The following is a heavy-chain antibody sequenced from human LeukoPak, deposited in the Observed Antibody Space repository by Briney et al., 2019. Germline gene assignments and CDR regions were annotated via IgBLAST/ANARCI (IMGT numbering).Heavy chain of an antibody. Sequence: PGGSLRLSCAASGFTFSNAWMSWVRQAPGKGLEWVGRIKSKTDGGTTDYAAPVKGRFTISRDDSKNTLYLQMNSLKTEDTAVYYCTTDPLRYSSSWYHDYWGQGTLVTVSS. CDR3: TTDPLRYSSSWYHDY. CDR2: IKSKTDGGTT. D-gene: IGHD6-13*01. CDR1: GFTFSNAW. J-gene: IGHJ4*02. V-gene: IGHV3-15*01.